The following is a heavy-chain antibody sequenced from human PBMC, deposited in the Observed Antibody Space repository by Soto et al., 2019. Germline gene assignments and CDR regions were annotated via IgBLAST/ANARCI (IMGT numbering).Heavy chain of an antibody. CDR2: ISSSSSYT. D-gene: IGHD3-22*01. CDR1: GFTVSSNY. CDR3: ARDGGSYYYDSSGIDY. V-gene: IGHV3-11*06. Sequence: PGGSLRLSCAASGFTVSSNYMSWVRQAPGKGLEWVSYISSSSSYTNYADSVKGRFTISRDNAKNSLYLQMNSLRAEDTAVYYCARDGGSYYYDSSGIDYWGQGTLVTVSS. J-gene: IGHJ4*02.